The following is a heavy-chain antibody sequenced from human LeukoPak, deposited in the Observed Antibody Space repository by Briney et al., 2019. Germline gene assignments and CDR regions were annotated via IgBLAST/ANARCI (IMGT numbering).Heavy chain of an antibody. D-gene: IGHD1-1*01. J-gene: IGHJ5*02. V-gene: IGHV4-59*01. CDR2: IYYSGST. CDR3: ARDRNGYSWFDP. CDR1: GGSISSYY. Sequence: PSETLSLTCTVSGGSISSYYWSWIRQPPGKGLEWIGYIYYSGSTNYNPSLKSRVTISVDTSKNQFSLKLSSVTAADTAVYYCARDRNGYSWFDPWGQGTLVTVSS.